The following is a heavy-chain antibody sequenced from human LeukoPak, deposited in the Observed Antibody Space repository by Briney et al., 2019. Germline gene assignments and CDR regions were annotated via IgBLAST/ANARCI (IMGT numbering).Heavy chain of an antibody. CDR3: ARGDIVVVPYYYYMDV. J-gene: IGHJ6*03. CDR2: INPNSRGT. CDR1: GYTFTGYY. D-gene: IGHD2-2*01. Sequence: ASVKVSCKASGYTFTGYYMHWVRQAPGQGLELMGWINPNSRGTNYAQKFQGRVTMTRDTSISTAYMELSRLRSDDTAVYYCARGDIVVVPYYYYMDVWGKGTTVTVSS. V-gene: IGHV1-2*02.